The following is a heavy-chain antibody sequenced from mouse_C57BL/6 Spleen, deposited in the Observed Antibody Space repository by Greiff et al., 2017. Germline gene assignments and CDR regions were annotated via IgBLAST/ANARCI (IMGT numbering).Heavy chain of an antibody. CDR2: IDPSDSYT. D-gene: IGHD1-1*01. J-gene: IGHJ1*03. CDR1: GYTFTSYW. V-gene: IGHV1-50*01. Sequence: QVQLQQPGAELVKPGASVKLSCKASGYTFTSYWMQWVKQRPGQGLEWIGEIDPSDSYTTYNQKFKGKATLTVDTSSSPAYMQLSSLTSEDSAVYYCARLGGSSFRRYFDVWGTGTTVTVSS. CDR3: ARLGGSSFRRYFDV.